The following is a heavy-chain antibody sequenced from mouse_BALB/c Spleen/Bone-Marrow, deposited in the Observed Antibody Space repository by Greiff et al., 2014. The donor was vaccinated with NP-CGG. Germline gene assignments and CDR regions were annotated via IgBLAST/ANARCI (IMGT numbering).Heavy chain of an antibody. CDR3: ARDKVYYEYDEGYFDY. Sequence: EVKLQESGGGLVQPGGSLRLSCATSGFTFTDYYMSWVRQPPGKALEWLGFIRNKANGYTTEYSASVKGRFTISRDNSQGILYLQMNTLRAEDSATYYGARDKVYYEYDEGYFDYWGQGTTLTVSS. CDR1: GFTFTDYY. CDR2: IRNKANGYTT. V-gene: IGHV7-3*02. J-gene: IGHJ2*01. D-gene: IGHD2-4*01.